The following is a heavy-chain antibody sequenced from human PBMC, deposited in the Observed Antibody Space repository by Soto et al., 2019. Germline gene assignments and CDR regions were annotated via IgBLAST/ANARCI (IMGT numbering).Heavy chain of an antibody. J-gene: IGHJ4*02. CDR3: ARGRYGDY. CDR2: ISAHNGNT. CDR1: GYAFTTYG. V-gene: IGHV1-18*01. Sequence: QVHLVQSGAEVKKPGASVKVSCKGSGYAFTTYGITWVRQAPGQGLEWLGWISAHNGNTNYAQKLQGRVTVTRDTSTSTAYMELRSLRSDDTAVYYCARGRYGDYWGQGALVTVSS. D-gene: IGHD1-1*01.